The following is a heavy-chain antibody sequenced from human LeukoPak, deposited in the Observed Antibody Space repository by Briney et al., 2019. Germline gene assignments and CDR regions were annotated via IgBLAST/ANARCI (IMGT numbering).Heavy chain of an antibody. Sequence: PSETLSLTCTVSGGSMSNYYWNWIRQPPGKGLEWIGYIHSSGRTSFNPSLRGRVTTSLDASRNQLSLQLSSVTATDTAVYYCARDPAKSGTYLDYWGQGTLVTVSS. CDR3: ARDPAKSGTYLDY. J-gene: IGHJ4*02. V-gene: IGHV4-59*01. CDR1: GGSMSNYY. D-gene: IGHD1-26*01. CDR2: IHSSGRT.